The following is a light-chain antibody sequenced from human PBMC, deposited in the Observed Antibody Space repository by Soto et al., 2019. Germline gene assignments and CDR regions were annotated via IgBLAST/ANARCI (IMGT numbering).Light chain of an antibody. CDR1: QRVNDW. Sequence: DIQMTQSPSTLSASVGDRVTITCRASQRVNDWMAWYQQKPGKAPKLLIYKGSILENGVPSRFSGGGAGTEFTLTISSLQPDDFATYYCHQYTVSWAFGRGTKL. CDR3: HQYTVSWA. J-gene: IGKJ1*01. V-gene: IGKV1-5*03. CDR2: KGS.